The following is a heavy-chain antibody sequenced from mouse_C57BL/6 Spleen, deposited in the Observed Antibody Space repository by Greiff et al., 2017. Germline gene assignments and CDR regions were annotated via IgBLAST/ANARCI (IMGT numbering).Heavy chain of an antibody. CDR2: IDPNSGGT. V-gene: IGHV1-72*01. CDR3: ARYYGSSYGYLDY. D-gene: IGHD1-1*01. J-gene: IGHJ2*01. Sequence: VQLQQPGAELVKPGASVKLSCKASGYTFTSYWMHWVKQRPGRGLEWIGRIDPNSGGTKYNEKFKSKATLTVDKPSSTAYMQLISLTSADSAVYYCARYYGSSYGYLDYWGQGTTLTVSS. CDR1: GYTFTSYW.